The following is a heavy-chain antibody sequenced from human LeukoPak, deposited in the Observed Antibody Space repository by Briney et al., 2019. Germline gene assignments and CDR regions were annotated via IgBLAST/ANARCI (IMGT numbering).Heavy chain of an antibody. Sequence: GGSLRLSCAASGFSVSSHYMSWVRQAPGKGLEWVSRINSDGSSTSYADSVKGRFTISRDNAKNTLYLQMNSLRAEDTAVYYCARDREGSSGLNDAFDIWGQGTMVTVSS. D-gene: IGHD3-22*01. V-gene: IGHV3-74*01. CDR3: ARDREGSSGLNDAFDI. CDR1: GFSVSSHY. J-gene: IGHJ3*02. CDR2: INSDGSST.